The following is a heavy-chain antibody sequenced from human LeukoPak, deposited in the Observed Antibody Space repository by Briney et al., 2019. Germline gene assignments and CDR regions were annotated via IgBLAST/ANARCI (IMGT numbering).Heavy chain of an antibody. CDR1: GFTVSSNY. J-gene: IGHJ4*02. CDR3: AKEYSGRGYFDY. CDR2: IYSGGST. V-gene: IGHV3-53*05. D-gene: IGHD1-26*01. Sequence: GGSLRLSCAASGFTVSSNYMSWVRQAPGKGLEWVPVIYSGGSTYYADSVKGRFTISRDNSKNTLYLQMNSLRAEDTAVYYCAKEYSGRGYFDYWGQGTLVTVSS.